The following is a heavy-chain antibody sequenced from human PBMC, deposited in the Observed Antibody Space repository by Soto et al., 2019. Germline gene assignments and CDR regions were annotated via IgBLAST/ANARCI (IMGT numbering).Heavy chain of an antibody. J-gene: IGHJ4*02. V-gene: IGHV3-23*01. Sequence: PGGSLRLSCTASGFTFSRHAMCWVRQAPGRGLEWVAAISGFSDIIKYADSVKGQVTVSRDNSKNTLYLQMNSLRDEDTAVYYCAKDGRHFVGYWGQGTLVTVSS. CDR2: ISGFSDII. CDR1: GFTFSRHA. D-gene: IGHD3-10*01. CDR3: AKDGRHFVGY.